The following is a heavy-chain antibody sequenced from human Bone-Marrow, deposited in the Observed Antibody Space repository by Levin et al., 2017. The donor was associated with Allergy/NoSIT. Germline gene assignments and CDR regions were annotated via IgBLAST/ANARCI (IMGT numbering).Heavy chain of an antibody. V-gene: IGHV3-15*07. CDR2: IKSKTDGGTA. CDR1: GFTFTNAR. D-gene: IGHD2-15*01. CDR3: TTDIVAAIFYGLDL. J-gene: IGHJ6*02. Sequence: GESLKISCAASSGFTFTNARMNWVRQAPGKGLEWVGQIKSKTDGGTADYAAAVKGRFTISRDDSNNMLYLQMNSLKTDDTAVYYCTTDIVAAIFYGLDLWGQGTKVTVSS.